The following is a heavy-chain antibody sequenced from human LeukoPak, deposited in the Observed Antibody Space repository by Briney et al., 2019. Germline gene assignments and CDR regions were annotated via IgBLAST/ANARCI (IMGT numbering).Heavy chain of an antibody. D-gene: IGHD6-19*01. CDR1: GGSFSGYY. V-gene: IGHV4-34*01. CDR2: INHSGST. Sequence: SETLSLTCAVYGGSFSGYYWSWIRQPPGKGLEWIGEINHSGSTNYNPSLKSRVTISVDTSKNQSSLNLNSVTAADTAVYYCARAVAGFPRVDYWGQGTLVTVSS. J-gene: IGHJ4*02. CDR3: ARAVAGFPRVDY.